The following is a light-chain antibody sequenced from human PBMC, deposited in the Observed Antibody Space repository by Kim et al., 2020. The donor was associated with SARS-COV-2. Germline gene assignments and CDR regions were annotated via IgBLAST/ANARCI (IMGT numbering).Light chain of an antibody. V-gene: IGLV2-14*03. CDR1: GSDLGYYNS. CDR3: SSYTDTNTLL. Sequence: GQAVAISCTGTGSDLGYYNSVSWYQQHPRKAPKLIIYAVSNRPSGVSNRFSGSKAGYTASLTISTLPTEDEADYFCSSYTDTNTLLFGGGTQLTVL. CDR2: AVS. J-gene: IGLJ2*01.